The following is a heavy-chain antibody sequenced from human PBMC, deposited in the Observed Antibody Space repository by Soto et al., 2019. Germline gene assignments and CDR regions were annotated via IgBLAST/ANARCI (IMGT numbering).Heavy chain of an antibody. D-gene: IGHD3-22*01. CDR2: ISAYNGNT. J-gene: IGHJ4*02. CDR3: ARAGHYYDSSGYAN. CDR1: GYTFATSG. Sequence: QVKLVQSGTEVKKPGASMKVSCKASGYTFATSGISWVRQAPGQGLDWMGWISAYNGNTNYEQKLQDRVTMTTDTSTSTAYLELRSLRSDDTAVYYCARAGHYYDSSGYANWGQGTLVTVSS. V-gene: IGHV1-18*01.